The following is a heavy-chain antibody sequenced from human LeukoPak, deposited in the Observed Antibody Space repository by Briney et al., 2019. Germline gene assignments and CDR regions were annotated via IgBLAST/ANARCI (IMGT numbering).Heavy chain of an antibody. D-gene: IGHD3-3*01. V-gene: IGHV3-23*01. J-gene: IGHJ5*02. CDR2: ISGSGGST. Sequence: GGSLRLSCAASGFTFSSYAMSWVRQAPGKGLEWVSAISGSGGSTYYADSVKGRFTISRDNSKNTLYLQMNSLRAEDTAVYYCGSNYVFWSVYYLGGFDPGGQGTRVTVSS. CDR1: GFTFSSYA. CDR3: GSNYVFWSVYYLGGFDP.